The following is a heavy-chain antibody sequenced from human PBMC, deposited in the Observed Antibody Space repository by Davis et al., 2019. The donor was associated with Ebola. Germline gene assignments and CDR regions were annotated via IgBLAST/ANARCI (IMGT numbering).Heavy chain of an antibody. CDR2: INHSGST. CDR1: GGSISSSNW. D-gene: IGHD3-10*01. J-gene: IGHJ6*02. CDR3: ARGPISFSVYYYYGMDV. V-gene: IGHV4-4*02. Sequence: SETLSLTCAVSGGSISSSNWWSWVRQPPGKGLEWIGEINHSGSTNYNPSLKSRVTISVDTSKNQFSLKLSSVTAADTAVYYCARGPISFSVYYYYGMDVWGQGTTVTVSS.